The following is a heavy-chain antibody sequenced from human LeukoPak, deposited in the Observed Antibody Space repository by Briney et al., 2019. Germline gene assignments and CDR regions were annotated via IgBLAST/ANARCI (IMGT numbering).Heavy chain of an antibody. Sequence: GGSLRLSCAASGFIFTNYFMSWVRQAPGKGLEWVASIKHDGSEKYYVDSVRGRLTISRDNTMNSLYLQMSSLRAEDTAVYYCATDRGWRTSGYYLYYFEYWGQGTLVTYSS. CDR1: GFIFTNYF. J-gene: IGHJ4*02. CDR2: IKHDGSEK. CDR3: ATDRGWRTSGYYLYYFEY. V-gene: IGHV3-7*01. D-gene: IGHD3-3*01.